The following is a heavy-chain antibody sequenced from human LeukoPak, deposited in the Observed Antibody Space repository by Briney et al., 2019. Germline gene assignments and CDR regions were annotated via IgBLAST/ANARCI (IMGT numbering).Heavy chain of an antibody. CDR3: ARARITGTTRYFDI. J-gene: IGHJ3*02. D-gene: IGHD1-20*01. CDR1: GYTLAELS. V-gene: IGHV1-69*13. CDR2: IIPIFGTA. Sequence: SVKVSCKVSGYTLAELSMHWVRQAPGQGLEWMGGIIPIFGTANYAQKFQGRVTITADESTSTAYMELSSLRSEDTAVYYCARARITGTTRYFDIWGQGTMVTVSS.